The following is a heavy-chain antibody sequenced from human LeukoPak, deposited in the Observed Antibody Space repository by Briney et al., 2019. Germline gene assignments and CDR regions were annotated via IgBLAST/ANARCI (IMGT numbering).Heavy chain of an antibody. CDR2: ISTGSTYI. D-gene: IGHD6-19*01. CDR1: GFTFNTYS. Sequence: GGSLRLSCSASGFTFNTYSMNWVRQAPGKGLEWVSSISTGSTYIFYGDSVKGRFTISRDNADNSLYLQMNSLRAEDTPVYYCARTRDSSGCFDFWGQGTLVTVSS. J-gene: IGHJ4*02. CDR3: ARTRDSSGCFDF. V-gene: IGHV3-21*01.